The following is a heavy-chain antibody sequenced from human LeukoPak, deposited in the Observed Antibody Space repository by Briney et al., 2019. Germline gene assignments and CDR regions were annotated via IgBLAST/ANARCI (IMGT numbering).Heavy chain of an antibody. D-gene: IGHD6-13*01. J-gene: IGHJ4*02. CDR2: INPNSGGT. Sequence: ASVKVSCKASGYTFSGYYMHWVRQAAGQGLEWMGWINPNSGGTNYAQKFQGRVTMTRDTSISTAYTELSRLRSDDTAVYYCARESQAAAGTLGDYWGQGTLVTVFS. CDR3: ARESQAAAGTLGDY. V-gene: IGHV1-2*02. CDR1: GYTFSGYY.